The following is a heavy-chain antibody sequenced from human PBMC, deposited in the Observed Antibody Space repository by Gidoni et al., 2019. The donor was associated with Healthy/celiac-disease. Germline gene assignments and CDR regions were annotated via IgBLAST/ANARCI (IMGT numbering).Heavy chain of an antibody. Sequence: QVQLVQSGAEVKKPGSSVKVSCKASGGTFSSYTISWVRQAPGQGLEWMGRIIPILGIANYAQKFQGRVTITADKSTSTAYMELSSLRSEDTAVYYCARAGGSGSYEGYYYYGMDVWGQGTTVTVSS. D-gene: IGHD1-26*01. CDR1: GGTFSSYT. CDR2: IIPILGIA. V-gene: IGHV1-69*02. CDR3: ARAGGSGSYEGYYYYGMDV. J-gene: IGHJ6*02.